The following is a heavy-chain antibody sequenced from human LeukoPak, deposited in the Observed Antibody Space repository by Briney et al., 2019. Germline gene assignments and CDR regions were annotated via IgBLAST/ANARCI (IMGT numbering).Heavy chain of an antibody. D-gene: IGHD3-3*01. CDR3: AKTSLSDASGHYYYMDV. J-gene: IGHJ6*03. CDR1: GLTFSTHG. Sequence: GGSLRLSCATSGLTFSTHGMSWVRQTPGKGLEWVSAISGSGDRTYYADSVKGRFTISRDNSQNTVSLQVNNLRTEDTALYYCAKTSLSDASGHYYYMDVWGKGTTVTVSS. CDR2: ISGSGDRT. V-gene: IGHV3-23*01.